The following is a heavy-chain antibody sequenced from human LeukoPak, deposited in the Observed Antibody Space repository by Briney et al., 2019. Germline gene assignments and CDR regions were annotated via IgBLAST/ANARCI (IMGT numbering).Heavy chain of an antibody. CDR3: TRDLPGTSFLDY. CDR2: FYNSGRS. D-gene: IGHD2-2*01. CDR1: DDSISDYY. Sequence: SETLSLTCTVSDDSISDYYRGWIRQPPGKGLEWIGYFYNSGRSTYNPSLKSRVTISADTSKNHFSLKLNSVTTADTAVYYCTRDLPGTSFLDYWGQGTLVTVSS. V-gene: IGHV4-59*01. J-gene: IGHJ4*02.